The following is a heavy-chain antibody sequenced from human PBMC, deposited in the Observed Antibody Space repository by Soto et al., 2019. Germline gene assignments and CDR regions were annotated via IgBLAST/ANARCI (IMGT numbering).Heavy chain of an antibody. CDR1: GGSSSSGGYC. Sequence: TLPLTCAVSGGSSSSGGYCWSWIRQPPGKGLEWIGYIYHSGSTYYNPSLKSRVTISVDRSKNQFSLKLSSVTAADTAVYYCARAVGYYYAFDYWGQGTLVTVSS. CDR2: IYHSGST. V-gene: IGHV4-30-2*01. D-gene: IGHD3-10*01. J-gene: IGHJ4*02. CDR3: ARAVGYYYAFDY.